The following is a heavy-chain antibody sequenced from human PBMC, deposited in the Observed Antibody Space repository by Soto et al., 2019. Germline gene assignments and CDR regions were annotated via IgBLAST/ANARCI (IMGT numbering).Heavy chain of an antibody. CDR3: AGDKVGTTGIDF. D-gene: IGHD1-26*01. CDR2: MNPNSGNT. Sequence: QAQLVQSRAEVKKPGASVKVSCKASGYTFTGYDINWVRQATGQGLEWMGWMNPNSGNTGYAQNFQGRVTMTRDNSITTAYMELTSLRDDDSAVYYCAGDKVGTTGIDFWGQGTLVTVSS. J-gene: IGHJ4*02. CDR1: GYTFTGYD. V-gene: IGHV1-8*01.